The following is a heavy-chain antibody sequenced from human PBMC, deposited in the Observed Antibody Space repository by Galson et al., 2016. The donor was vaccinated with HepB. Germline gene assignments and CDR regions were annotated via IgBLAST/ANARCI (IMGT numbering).Heavy chain of an antibody. CDR3: ATVMCGGESCYWFDP. CDR2: IIPMFGTP. CDR1: GGTFSSYA. V-gene: IGHV1-69*06. J-gene: IGHJ5*02. Sequence: SVKVSCKAAGGTFSSYAFSWVRQAPGQGLEWMGGIIPMFGTPNYAQKFQGKVTITADKSTSTVYMELNSLRSEDTAVYYCATVMCGGESCYWFDPWGQGTPVTVSS. D-gene: IGHD2-21*01.